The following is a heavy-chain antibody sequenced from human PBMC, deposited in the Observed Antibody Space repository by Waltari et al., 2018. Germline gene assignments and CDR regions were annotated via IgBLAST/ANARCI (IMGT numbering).Heavy chain of an antibody. V-gene: IGHV3-30*18. J-gene: IGHJ4*02. Sequence: QVHLVASGGGVVQPGRSLRLSCAASTFTFRTYGMPWVRQAPGKGLEWVEVMSYDETNKYYADSVKGRFTISRDNSKNILYLQMNSLRAEDTAVYYCAKSALIAADTFFDYWGRGTLVTVSS. D-gene: IGHD6-13*01. CDR1: TFTFRTYG. CDR2: MSYDETNK. CDR3: AKSALIAADTFFDY.